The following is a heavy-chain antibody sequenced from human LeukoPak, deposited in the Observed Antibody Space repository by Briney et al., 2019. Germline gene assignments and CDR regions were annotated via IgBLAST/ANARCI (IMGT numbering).Heavy chain of an antibody. CDR1: GYPFTSYS. CDR3: ASFHYFGSVTRYTTYYYYYGMDV. V-gene: IGHV7-4-1*02. Sequence: GASVKVSCKASGYPFTSYSVNWVRQAPGQGPEWMGGINTNSGDPTYAQGFTGRFVFSLDTSVSTAFLEISSLKAEDTAVYYCASFHYFGSVTRYTTYYYYYGMDVWGQGTTVTVSS. D-gene: IGHD3-10*01. CDR2: INTNSGDP. J-gene: IGHJ6*02.